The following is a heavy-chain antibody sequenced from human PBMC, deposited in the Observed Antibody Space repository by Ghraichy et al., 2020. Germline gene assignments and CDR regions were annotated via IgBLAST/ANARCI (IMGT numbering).Heavy chain of an antibody. CDR2: IYYSGST. CDR3: ARASIAVAGFDY. J-gene: IGHJ4*02. CDR1: GGSVSSGSYY. Sequence: SETLSLTCTVSGGSVSSGSYYWSWIRQPPGKGLEWIGYIYYSGSTNYNPSLKSRVTISVDTSKNQFSLKLSSVTAADTAVYYCARASIAVAGFDYWGQGTLVTVSS. V-gene: IGHV4-61*01. D-gene: IGHD6-19*01.